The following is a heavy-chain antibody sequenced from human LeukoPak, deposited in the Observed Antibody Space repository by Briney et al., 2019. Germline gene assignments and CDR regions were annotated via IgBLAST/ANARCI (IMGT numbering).Heavy chain of an antibody. CDR2: IYYSGST. J-gene: IGHJ6*03. CDR1: GRSISSYY. Sequence: PSETLSLTCTVSGRSISSYYWSWIRQPPGKGLEWIGYIYYSGSTNYNPSLKSRVTISVDTCKNQFSLKLSSVTAADTAVYYCARDLFGGKDYYYYMDVWGKGTTVTVSS. D-gene: IGHD3-10*02. V-gene: IGHV4-59*01. CDR3: ARDLFGGKDYYYYMDV.